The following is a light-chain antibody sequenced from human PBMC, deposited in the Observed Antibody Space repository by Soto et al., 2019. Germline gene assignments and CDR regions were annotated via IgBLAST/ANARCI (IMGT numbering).Light chain of an antibody. CDR1: SDS. CDR3: LQYNSWPLT. V-gene: IGKV1-27*01. Sequence: SDSLAWFQQRPGQAPRLLIHGASTLQSAVPSRLSGSGSATDFTLTIDSLQPEDVASYFCLQYNSWPLTFGGGTKVDIK. J-gene: IGKJ4*01. CDR2: GAS.